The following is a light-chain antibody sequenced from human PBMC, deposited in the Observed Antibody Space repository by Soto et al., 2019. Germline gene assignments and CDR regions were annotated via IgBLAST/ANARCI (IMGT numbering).Light chain of an antibody. CDR2: EVS. CDR3: SSYTSSVYV. V-gene: IGLV2-11*01. Sequence: QSVLTQPRSVSGSPGQSVTISCTGTSTDVGGYNYVSWYQQHPGKVPKLMIYEVSKRPSGVPDRFSGSKSGNTASLTISGLQAEDEADYYCSSYTSSVYVFGTGTKVTVL. CDR1: STDVGGYNY. J-gene: IGLJ1*01.